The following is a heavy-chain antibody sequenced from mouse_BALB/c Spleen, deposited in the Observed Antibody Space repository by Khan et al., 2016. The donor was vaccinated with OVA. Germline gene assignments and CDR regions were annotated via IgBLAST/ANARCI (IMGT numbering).Heavy chain of an antibody. V-gene: IGHV2-4-1*01. J-gene: IGHJ1*01. D-gene: IGHD2-14*01. Sequence: QVQLKESGPGLVQPSQSLSITCTVTDFSLSTYGIHWVRQSPGKGLEWLGVIWSGGSTDYNAAFISRLSISKDNSKSHAFFKMNRLQTDETAIYYCTRVYYMYDRYFDVWGAGTTVTVAS. CDR1: DFSLSTYG. CDR3: TRVYYMYDRYFDV. CDR2: IWSGGST.